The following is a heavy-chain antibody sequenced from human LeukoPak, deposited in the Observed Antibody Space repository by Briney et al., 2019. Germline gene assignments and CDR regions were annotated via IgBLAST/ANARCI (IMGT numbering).Heavy chain of an antibody. Sequence: GESLRISCKGSGYSFTSYWISGVRQLPGKGLEWMGRIDPSDSYTNYSPSFQGHVTISADKSISTAYLQWSSLKGSDTAMYYCARRRGYSYGHSDYWGQGTLVTVSS. D-gene: IGHD5-18*01. CDR3: ARRRGYSYGHSDY. V-gene: IGHV5-10-1*01. J-gene: IGHJ4*02. CDR1: GYSFTSYW. CDR2: IDPSDSYT.